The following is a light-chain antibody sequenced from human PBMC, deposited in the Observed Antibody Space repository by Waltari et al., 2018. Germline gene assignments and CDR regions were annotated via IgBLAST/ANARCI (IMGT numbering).Light chain of an antibody. Sequence: EIMLTQSPGTLSLPPGERATLSCRASQIISRALAWYQQKPGQAPRLLIYDVSTRASGIPDRFSGSGSGTDFSLTISRLEPEDFAVYYCQHYVRLPVTFGQGTKLEFK. CDR2: DVS. CDR1: QIISRA. CDR3: QHYVRLPVT. V-gene: IGKV3-20*01. J-gene: IGKJ1*01.